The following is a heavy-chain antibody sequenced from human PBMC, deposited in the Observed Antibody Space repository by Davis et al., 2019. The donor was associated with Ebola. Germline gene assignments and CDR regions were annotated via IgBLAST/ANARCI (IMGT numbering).Heavy chain of an antibody. CDR3: ARDLNTARATVTIYYYYGLDV. CDR1: GFTFSSYW. Sequence: GESLKISCAASGFTFSSYWMSWVRQAPGKGLEWVANIKQDGSEKYYVDSVKGRFTISRDNAKNSLYLQMNSLRAEDTAVYYCARDLNTARATVTIYYYYGLDVWGQGTTVTVSS. CDR2: IKQDGSEK. J-gene: IGHJ6*02. V-gene: IGHV3-7*01. D-gene: IGHD4-11*01.